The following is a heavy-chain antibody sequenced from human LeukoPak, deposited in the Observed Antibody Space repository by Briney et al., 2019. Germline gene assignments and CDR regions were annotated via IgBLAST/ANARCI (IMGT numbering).Heavy chain of an antibody. J-gene: IGHJ4*02. D-gene: IGHD5-24*01. CDR2: IYYSGST. Sequence: SETLSLTCTVSGGSISSYYWSWIRQPPGKGLEWIGYIYYSGSTNYNPSLKSRVTISVDTSKNQFSLKLSSVTAADTTVYYCARQDGYKNDYWGQGTLVTVSS. CDR1: GGSISSYY. CDR3: ARQDGYKNDY. V-gene: IGHV4-59*08.